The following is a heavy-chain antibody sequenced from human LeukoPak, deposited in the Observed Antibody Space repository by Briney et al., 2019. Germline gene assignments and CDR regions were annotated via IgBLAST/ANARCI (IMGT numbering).Heavy chain of an antibody. D-gene: IGHD5-18*01. CDR2: VRSDGTNK. CDR1: GFTFTNYA. Sequence: PRGSLRLSCAASGFTFTNYAMHWVRQAPGKGLEWVAIVRSDGTNKYSADSLKGRFTISRDNSRNTLYLQMNSLRAEDTAVYYCARESGASRGYSYGHWGEGTLVTVSS. CDR3: ARESGASRGYSYGH. V-gene: IGHV3-30*02. J-gene: IGHJ4*02.